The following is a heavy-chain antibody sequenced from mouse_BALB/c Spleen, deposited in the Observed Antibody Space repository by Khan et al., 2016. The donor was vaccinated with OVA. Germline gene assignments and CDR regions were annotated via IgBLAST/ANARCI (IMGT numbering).Heavy chain of an antibody. J-gene: IGHJ4*01. CDR2: IWSDGSA. D-gene: IGHD2-10*01. CDR3: VRQPYYHYYIMDY. Sequence: VQLKESGPGLVAPSQSLSITCTISGFSLTNYGVHWVRQPPGKGLEWLVVIWSDGSATYNSALKSRLSISKDNSKSQVFLKMNSLQTDDTAMYYCVRQPYYHYYIMDYWGQGTSVTVSS. CDR1: GFSLTNYG. V-gene: IGHV2-6-1*01.